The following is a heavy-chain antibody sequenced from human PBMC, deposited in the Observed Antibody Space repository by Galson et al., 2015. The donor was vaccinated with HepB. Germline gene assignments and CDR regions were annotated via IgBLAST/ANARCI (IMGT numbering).Heavy chain of an antibody. V-gene: IGHV1-69*04. J-gene: IGHJ4*02. CDR2: IIPILGIA. Sequence: SVKVSCKASGGTFSSYTISWVRQAPGQGLEWMGRIIPILGIANYAQKFQGRVTITADKSTSTAYMELSSLRSEDTAVYYCARDVGYCSSTSCRRHLGYWGQGTLVTVSS. CDR3: ARDVGYCSSTSCRRHLGY. CDR1: GGTFSSYT. D-gene: IGHD2-2*01.